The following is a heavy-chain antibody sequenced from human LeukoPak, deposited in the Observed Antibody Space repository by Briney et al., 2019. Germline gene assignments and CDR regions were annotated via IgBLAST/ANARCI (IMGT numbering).Heavy chain of an antibody. CDR1: GYTFTAQY. V-gene: IGHV1-69*05. CDR2: IIPIFGTA. J-gene: IGHJ4*02. CDR3: ARGSLPIVVLPAALDD. Sequence: ASVKVSCKASGYTFTAQYMHWVRQAPGQGLEWMGRIIPIFGTANYAQKFQGRVTITTDESTSTAYMELSSLRSEDTAVYYCARGSLPIVVLPAALDDWGQGTLVTVSS. D-gene: IGHD2-2*01.